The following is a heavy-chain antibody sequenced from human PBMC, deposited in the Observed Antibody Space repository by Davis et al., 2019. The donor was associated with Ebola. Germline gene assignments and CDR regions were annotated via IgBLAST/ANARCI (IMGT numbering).Heavy chain of an antibody. CDR3: AKDPRYSNYNLNYFDY. CDR1: ASTSSPNG. J-gene: IGHJ4*02. V-gene: IGHV3-30*18. D-gene: IGHD4-11*01. CDR2: ISYDGTNK. Sequence: PGGSLTLSCAPSASTSSPNGMHRVRQAPGTGLEWVALISYDGTNKYYADSVKGRFTISRDNSKNTLYLQMNSLRAEDTAMYDCAKDPRYSNYNLNYFDYWGQGTLVTVSS.